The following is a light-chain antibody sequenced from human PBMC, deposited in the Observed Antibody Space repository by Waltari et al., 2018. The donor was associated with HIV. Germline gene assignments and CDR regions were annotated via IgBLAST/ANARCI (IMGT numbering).Light chain of an antibody. J-gene: IGKJ1*01. CDR2: AAS. V-gene: IGKV1-27*01. Sequence: DIQLTQYPSSLSASVGDRVTSTCRASQAISNSLAWYQQKPGKVPQLLIYAASTLQSGVPSRFSGFGSGTNFTLAITSVRPGDVATYFCQNYNNVPRTFGQGTKVEIK. CDR1: QAISNS. CDR3: QNYNNVPRT.